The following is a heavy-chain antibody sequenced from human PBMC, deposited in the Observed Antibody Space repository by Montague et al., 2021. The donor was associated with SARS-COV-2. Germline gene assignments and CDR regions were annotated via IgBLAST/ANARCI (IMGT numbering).Heavy chain of an antibody. J-gene: IGHJ6*03. Sequence: SETLSLTCAVHGGSFSTYSSNWIRQPPGKGLEWIGELHHGGSTHYNPSLKSRVTISADTSKNQFSLKLTSVAAADTAVYYCARLGDGVVPSPILGVGPYYSYYYMDVWGKGTTVTVSS. CDR3: ARLGDGVVPSPILGVGPYYSYYYMDV. V-gene: IGHV4-34*01. D-gene: IGHD3-10*01. CDR2: LHHGGST. CDR1: GGSFSTYS.